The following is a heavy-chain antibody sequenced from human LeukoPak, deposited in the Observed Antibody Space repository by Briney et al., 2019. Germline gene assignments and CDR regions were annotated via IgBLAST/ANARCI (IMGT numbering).Heavy chain of an antibody. V-gene: IGHV1-69*04. Sequence: SVKVSCKASGGTFSSYAISWVRQAPGQGLEWMGRIIPILGIANYAQKFQSRVTITADKSTSTAYMELSSLGSEDTAVYYCARDPCSSTSCYAGWFDPWGQGTLVTVSS. CDR2: IIPILGIA. D-gene: IGHD2-2*01. CDR1: GGTFSSYA. J-gene: IGHJ5*02. CDR3: ARDPCSSTSCYAGWFDP.